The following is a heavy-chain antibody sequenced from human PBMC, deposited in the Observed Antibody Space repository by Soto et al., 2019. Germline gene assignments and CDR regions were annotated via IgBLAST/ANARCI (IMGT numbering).Heavy chain of an antibody. CDR1: GYTFTSCY. Sequence: ASVKVSCKASGYTFTSCYMHWVRQAPGQGLAWMGIINPSDGSTSFAQKFQGRVTMTRDTSTSTVYMELSSLRSDDTAVYYCVREGRPAEGWFDPWGQGTLVTVSS. J-gene: IGHJ5*02. CDR2: INPSDGST. V-gene: IGHV1-46*01. CDR3: VREGRPAEGWFDP. D-gene: IGHD6-6*01.